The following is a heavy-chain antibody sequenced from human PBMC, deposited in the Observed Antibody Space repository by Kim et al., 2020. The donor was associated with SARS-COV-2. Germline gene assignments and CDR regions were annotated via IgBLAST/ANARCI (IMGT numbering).Heavy chain of an antibody. CDR1: GGTFSSYV. V-gene: IGHV1-69*04. J-gene: IGHJ6*02. CDR3: ARAYGSGNPAGTYYYGMDV. Sequence: SVKVSCKASGGTFSSYVISWVRQAPGQGLEWMGRIIPILGIANYAQKFQGRVTITADKSTSTAYMELSSLRSEDTAVYYCARAYGSGNPAGTYYYGMDVWGQGTTVNVSS. CDR2: IIPILGIA. D-gene: IGHD3-10*01.